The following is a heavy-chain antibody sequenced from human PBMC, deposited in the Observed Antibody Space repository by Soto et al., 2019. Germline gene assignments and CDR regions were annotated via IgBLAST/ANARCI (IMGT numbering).Heavy chain of an antibody. CDR2: IWYDGSNK. D-gene: IGHD1-26*01. CDR3: TRDPYGGSRYYFDS. Sequence: QVQLVESGGGVVQPGKPLRLSCAASGFSFSNYAMHWVRQAPGKGLEWVAVIWYDGSNKYYADSVKGRFTISKDNSQTTVYLQMNSLRAEDTAVYYCTRDPYGGSRYYFDSWGQGTLVTVSS. CDR1: GFSFSNYA. J-gene: IGHJ4*02. V-gene: IGHV3-33*01.